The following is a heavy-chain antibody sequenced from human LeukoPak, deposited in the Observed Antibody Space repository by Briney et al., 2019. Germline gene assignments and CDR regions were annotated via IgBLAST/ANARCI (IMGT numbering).Heavy chain of an antibody. V-gene: IGHV3-30-3*01. D-gene: IGHD3-22*01. CDR3: ARDGEYYYDSIGPGYFDY. J-gene: IGHJ4*02. CDR1: GFTFSSYA. CDR2: ISYDGSNK. Sequence: QPGRSLRLSCAASGFTFSSYAMHWVRQATAKGLEWVAVISYDGSNKYYADSVKGRFTISRDNSKNTLYLQMNSLRAEDTAVYYCARDGEYYYDSIGPGYFDYWGQGTLVTVSS.